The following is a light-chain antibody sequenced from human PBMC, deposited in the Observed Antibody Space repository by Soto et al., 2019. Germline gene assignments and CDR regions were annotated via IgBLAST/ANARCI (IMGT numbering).Light chain of an antibody. CDR1: QSVSSSY. CDR3: QQYGSPWT. CDR2: GAS. J-gene: IGKJ1*01. V-gene: IGKV3-20*01. Sequence: EIVLTQSPGTLSLSPGERATLSCRASQSVSSSYLAWYQQKPGQAPRLLIYGASSGATGIPDRFSGSGSGTDFTLTISRLESEDFAVYCCQQYGSPWTFGQGTKVEIK.